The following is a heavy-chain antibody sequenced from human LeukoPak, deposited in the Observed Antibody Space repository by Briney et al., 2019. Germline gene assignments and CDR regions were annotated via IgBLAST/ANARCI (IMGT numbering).Heavy chain of an antibody. D-gene: IGHD3-9*01. Sequence: ASVKVSCKASGYTFTSYDINWVRQATGQGLEWMGWMNPNSGNTGYAQKFQGRVTITRNTSISTAYMELSSLRSEDTGVYYCARHPKYYDILTGYRKYYMDVWGKGTTVTVSS. J-gene: IGHJ6*03. V-gene: IGHV1-8*03. CDR3: ARHPKYYDILTGYRKYYMDV. CDR1: GYTFTSYD. CDR2: MNPNSGNT.